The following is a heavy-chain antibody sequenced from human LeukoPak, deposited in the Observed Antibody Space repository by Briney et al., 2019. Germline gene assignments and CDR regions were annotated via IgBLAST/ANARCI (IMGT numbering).Heavy chain of an antibody. CDR3: AREGQWYSGYDRGFDY. CDR2: IIPIFGTA. J-gene: IGHJ4*02. V-gene: IGHV1-69*13. D-gene: IGHD5-12*01. CDR1: GGTFSSYA. Sequence: VASVKVSCKASGGTFSSYAISWVRQAPGQGLEWMGGIIPIFGTANYAQKFQGRVTITADESTSTAYMELSSLRSEDTAVYYCAREGQWYSGYDRGFDYWGQGTLVTVSS.